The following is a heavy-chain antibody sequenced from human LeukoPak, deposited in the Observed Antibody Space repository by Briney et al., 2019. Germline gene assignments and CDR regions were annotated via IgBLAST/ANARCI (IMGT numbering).Heavy chain of an antibody. CDR1: GYSFTNYW. CDR3: ARRGYCSGGRCNSAFDI. Sequence: GESLKISCKGSGYSFTNYWIGWVRQMPGKGLEWMGIIYPGDSDTRYSPSFQGQVTISADKSISTAYLQWSSLKASDTAMYYCARRGYCSGGRCNSAFDIWGQGTKVTVSS. D-gene: IGHD2-15*01. J-gene: IGHJ3*02. V-gene: IGHV5-51*01. CDR2: IYPGDSDT.